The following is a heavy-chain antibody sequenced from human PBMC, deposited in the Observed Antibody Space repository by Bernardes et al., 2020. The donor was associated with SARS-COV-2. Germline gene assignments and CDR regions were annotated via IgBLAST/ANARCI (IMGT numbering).Heavy chain of an antibody. Sequence: SETLSLTCAVYGGSVSGSYWSWIRQPPGQGPEWIGERSHSGSTNYNPSLKSRVTISVDTSKNQFSLKLSSVTAADTAVYYCARKGGDYWGQGTVVTVSS. D-gene: IGHD3-16*01. CDR2: RSHSGST. CDR3: ARKGGDY. V-gene: IGHV4-34*01. J-gene: IGHJ4*02. CDR1: GGSVSGSY.